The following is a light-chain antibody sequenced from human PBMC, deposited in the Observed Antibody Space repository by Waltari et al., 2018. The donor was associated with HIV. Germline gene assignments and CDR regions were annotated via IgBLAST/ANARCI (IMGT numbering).Light chain of an antibody. Sequence: QSALTQPPSASGSLGQSVTISCTGSSSDIGAYDSVSWFQQHPNNAPKLLLYEVSKRPSGVPDRFSGSRSGETAFLSVSGFQPDDTAGYFCSSYGDNIRVLFGGGTNLTVL. CDR1: SSDIGAYDS. V-gene: IGLV2-8*01. J-gene: IGLJ2*01. CDR2: EVS. CDR3: SSYGDNIRVL.